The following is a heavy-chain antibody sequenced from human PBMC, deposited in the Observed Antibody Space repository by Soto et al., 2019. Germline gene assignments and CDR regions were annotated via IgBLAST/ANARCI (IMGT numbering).Heavy chain of an antibody. V-gene: IGHV3-15*01. D-gene: IGHD6-13*01. CDR3: TTGSGIAAAGSHFDY. CDR1: GFIFSDYY. J-gene: IGHJ4*02. CDR2: IKSKTDGGTT. Sequence: GGSLRLSCATSGFIFSDYYMHWIRQAPGKGLEWVGRIKSKTDGGTTDYAAPVKGRFTISRDDSKNTLYLQMNSLKTEVTAVYYCTTGSGIAAAGSHFDYWGQGTLVTVSS.